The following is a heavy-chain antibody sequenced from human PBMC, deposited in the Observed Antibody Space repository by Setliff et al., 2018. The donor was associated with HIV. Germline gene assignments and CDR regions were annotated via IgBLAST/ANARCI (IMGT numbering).Heavy chain of an antibody. CDR1: GYAFTSYH. J-gene: IGHJ6*03. CDR3: ARAQFYYASGSFYPSDYHYYMDV. V-gene: IGHV1-8*02. D-gene: IGHD3-10*01. Sequence: ASVKVSCKASGYAFTSYHINWVRQATGQGLEWMGWMNPNSGNTGYAQKFQGRVTMTRNTSVNTAYMELSSLRSEYTAVYYCARAQFYYASGSFYPSDYHYYMDVWGKGTTVTVSS. CDR2: MNPNSGNT.